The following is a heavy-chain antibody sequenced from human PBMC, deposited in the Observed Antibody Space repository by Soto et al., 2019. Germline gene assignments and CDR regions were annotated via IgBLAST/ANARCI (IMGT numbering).Heavy chain of an antibody. V-gene: IGHV3-48*02. J-gene: IGHJ6*02. Sequence: EVQLVESGGGLVQPGGSLRLSCAASGVTFSSHTMNWVRQAPGKGLEWISYITSTSSTKNYADSVKGRFTISRDNANNSLYLQMNRLRDEDTAVYYCARRITMVRGPYYYYAMDVWGQGTTVTVSS. D-gene: IGHD3-10*01. CDR1: GVTFSSHT. CDR2: ITSTSSTK. CDR3: ARRITMVRGPYYYYAMDV.